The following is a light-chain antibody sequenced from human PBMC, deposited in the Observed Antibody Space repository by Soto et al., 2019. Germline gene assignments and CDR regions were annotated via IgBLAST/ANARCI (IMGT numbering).Light chain of an antibody. J-gene: IGLJ1*01. CDR2: RNN. Sequence: QSVLTQPPSASGTPGQRFTIYCSGSSKNIGSNYVYWYQQLPGTAPKLLIYRNNQRPSGVPDRFSGSKSGTSASQAISGLRSEDEADYYCAAWDDSLSGQVFGTGTKVTV. CDR3: AAWDDSLSGQV. V-gene: IGLV1-47*01. CDR1: SKNIGSNY.